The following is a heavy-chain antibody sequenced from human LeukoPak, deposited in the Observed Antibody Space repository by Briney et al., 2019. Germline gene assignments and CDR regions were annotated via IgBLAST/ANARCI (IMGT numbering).Heavy chain of an antibody. J-gene: IGHJ5*02. Sequence: PGGSLRLSCAASGFTFSSYGMHWVRQAPGKGLEWVAVIWYDGSNKYYADSVKGRFTISRDNSKNTLYLQMNSLRAEDTAVYYCARDKAVAGTRWFDPWGQGTLVTVSS. CDR2: IWYDGSNK. CDR3: ARDKAVAGTRWFDP. V-gene: IGHV3-33*01. CDR1: GFTFSSYG. D-gene: IGHD6-19*01.